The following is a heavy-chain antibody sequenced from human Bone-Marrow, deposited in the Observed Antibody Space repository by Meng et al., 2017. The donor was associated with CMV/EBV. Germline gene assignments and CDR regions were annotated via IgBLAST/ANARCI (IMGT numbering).Heavy chain of an antibody. Sequence: ASVKVSCKASGYTFTSYGISWVRQAPGQGLEWMGWISAYNGNTNYAQKLQGRVTMTTDTSTSTAYMELRSLRSDDTAVYYCARLPPYYDFWSGYYDRLPYYYYGMDVWGQGTTVTVSS. V-gene: IGHV1-18*01. CDR1: GYTFTSYG. J-gene: IGHJ6*02. D-gene: IGHD3-3*01. CDR3: ARLPPYYDFWSGYYDRLPYYYYGMDV. CDR2: ISAYNGNT.